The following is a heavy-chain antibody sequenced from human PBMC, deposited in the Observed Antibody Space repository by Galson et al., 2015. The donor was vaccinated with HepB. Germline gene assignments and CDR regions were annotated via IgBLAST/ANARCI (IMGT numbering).Heavy chain of an antibody. CDR3: ARDYYELDI. V-gene: IGHV3-66*01. Sequence: SLRLSCAASGFTVSSNYMSWVRQAPGKGLEWVSVIYSGGSTYYADSVKGRFTITSDNSKNTLYLQMNSLRAEDTAVYYCARDYYELDIWGQGTMVTVSS. J-gene: IGHJ3*02. D-gene: IGHD3-22*01. CDR1: GFTVSSNY. CDR2: IYSGGST.